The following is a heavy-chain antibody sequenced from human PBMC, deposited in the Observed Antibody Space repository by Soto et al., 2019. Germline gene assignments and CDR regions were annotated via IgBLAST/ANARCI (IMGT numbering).Heavy chain of an antibody. Sequence: SETLSLTCAVYGGSFSGYYWSWIRQPPGKGLEWIGEINHSGSTNYNPSLKSRVTISVDTSKNQFSLKLSSVTAADTAVYYCARRITIFGVVIGWFDPWGQGTLVTVSS. J-gene: IGHJ5*02. CDR2: INHSGST. V-gene: IGHV4-34*01. CDR1: GGSFSGYY. D-gene: IGHD3-3*01. CDR3: ARRITIFGVVIGWFDP.